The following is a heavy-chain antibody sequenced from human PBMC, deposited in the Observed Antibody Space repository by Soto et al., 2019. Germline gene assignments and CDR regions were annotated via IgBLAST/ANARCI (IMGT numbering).Heavy chain of an antibody. V-gene: IGHV3-33*01. J-gene: IGHJ4*02. D-gene: IGHD6-13*01. CDR1: GFTFSSYG. Sequence: QVQLVESGGGVVQPGRSLRLSCAASGFTFSSYGMHWVRQAPGKGLEWVAVIWYDGSNKYYADSVKGRFTTSRDNSKNTLYLQMNSLRAEDTAVYYCARGPSSSWEADYWGQGTLVTVSS. CDR2: IWYDGSNK. CDR3: ARGPSSSWEADY.